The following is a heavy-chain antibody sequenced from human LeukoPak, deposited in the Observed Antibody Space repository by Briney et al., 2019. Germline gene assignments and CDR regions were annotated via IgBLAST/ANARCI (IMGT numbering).Heavy chain of an antibody. V-gene: IGHV3-15*01. CDR3: TTEYYGSGSYYVFDY. J-gene: IGHJ4*02. CDR2: IKSKTDGGTT. D-gene: IGHD3-10*01. CDR1: GFTFSNAW. Sequence: GGSLRLSCAASGFTFSNAWMSWVRQAPGKGLEWVGRIKSKTDGGTTDYAAPVKGRFTISRDDSKNTLYLQMNSLKTEDTAVYYCTTEYYGSGSYYVFDYWGQGTLVTVSS.